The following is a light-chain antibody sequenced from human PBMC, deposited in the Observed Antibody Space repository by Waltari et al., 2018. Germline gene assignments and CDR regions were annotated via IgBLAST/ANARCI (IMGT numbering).Light chain of an antibody. CDR3: MQGTHWPRM. CDR1: QSLVHSDGNTY. Sequence: DVVMTQSPLSLPVTLGQPASISCRSSQSLVHSDGNTYLNWFQQRPGQSPRRLIYKVSRRESGVPDRFSGSGSGTDFTLKISRVEAEDVGFYYCMQGTHWPRMFGQGSKVEIK. V-gene: IGKV2-30*02. J-gene: IGKJ1*01. CDR2: KVS.